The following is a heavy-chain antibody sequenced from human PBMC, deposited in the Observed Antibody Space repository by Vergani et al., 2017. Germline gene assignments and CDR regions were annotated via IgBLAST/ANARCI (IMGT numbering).Heavy chain of an antibody. D-gene: IGHD2-2*01. CDR3: ARHPLGYCSSTSCYDHYYYYMDV. Sequence: EVQLLESGGDLVQPGGSLRLSCAASGFTFIMHAMSWVRQAPGKGLEWVSGISGQNFRTHYADSVKGRFTISRDDSKNTVYLQINSLRAEDTAVYYCARHPLGYCSSTSCYDHYYYYMDVWGKGTTVTVSS. CDR1: GFTFIMHA. CDR2: ISGQNFRT. V-gene: IGHV3-23*01. J-gene: IGHJ6*03.